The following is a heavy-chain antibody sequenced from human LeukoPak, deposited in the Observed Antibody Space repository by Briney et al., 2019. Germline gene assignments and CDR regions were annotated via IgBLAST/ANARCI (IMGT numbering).Heavy chain of an antibody. CDR2: ISATGNTI. CDR3: ARDSSGNFIPDCFDY. CDR1: GFTFSSYE. Sequence: PGGSLRLSCATSGFTFSSYEMNWVRQAPGKGLEWVSYISATGNTIYYADSVKGRFTISRDNAKNSLYLQMNSLRAEDTAVYYCARDSSGNFIPDCFDYWGQGTLVTVSS. J-gene: IGHJ4*02. V-gene: IGHV3-48*03. D-gene: IGHD3-10*01.